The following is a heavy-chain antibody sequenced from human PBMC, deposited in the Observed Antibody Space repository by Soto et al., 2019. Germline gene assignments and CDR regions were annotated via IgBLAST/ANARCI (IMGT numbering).Heavy chain of an antibody. CDR1: GYTFTSYA. J-gene: IGHJ6*02. V-gene: IGHV1-3*01. Sequence: ASVKVSCKASGYTFTSYAMHWVRQAPGQRLEWMGWINAGNGNTKYSQKFQGRVTITRDTSASTAYMELSSLRSEDTAVYYFARVFDDCGGDCYTSYYYGMDVWGQGTTVTVSS. CDR3: ARVFDDCGGDCYTSYYYGMDV. D-gene: IGHD2-21*02. CDR2: INAGNGNT.